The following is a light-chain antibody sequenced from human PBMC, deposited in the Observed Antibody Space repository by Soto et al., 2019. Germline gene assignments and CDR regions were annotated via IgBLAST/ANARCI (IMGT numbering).Light chain of an antibody. CDR1: SSDVGAYNY. Sequence: QSALTQPASVSGSPGQSITISCTGTSSDVGAYNYVSWYQHHPGRAPKLIIFEVSHRPSWVSDRFSGSKSGNTASLTISGLQTEDEADYYCTSYTRTRNLLFGGGTKVTVL. V-gene: IGLV2-14*01. J-gene: IGLJ2*01. CDR3: TSYTRTRNLL. CDR2: EVS.